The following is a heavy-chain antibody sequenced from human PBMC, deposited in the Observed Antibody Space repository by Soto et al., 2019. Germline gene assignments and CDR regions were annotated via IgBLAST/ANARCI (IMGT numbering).Heavy chain of an antibody. CDR3: AKEGVAVAGTRYYYYGMDV. J-gene: IGHJ6*02. D-gene: IGHD6-19*01. Sequence: QPGGSLRLSCAASGFTFSSYGMHWVRQAPGKGLEWVAVISYDGSNKYYADSVKGRFTISRDNSKNTLYLQMNSLRAEDTAVYYCAKEGVAVAGTRYYYYGMDVWGQGTTVTVSS. V-gene: IGHV3-30*18. CDR2: ISYDGSNK. CDR1: GFTFSSYG.